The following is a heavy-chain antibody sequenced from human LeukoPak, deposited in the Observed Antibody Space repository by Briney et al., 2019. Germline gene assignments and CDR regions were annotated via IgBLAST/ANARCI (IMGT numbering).Heavy chain of an antibody. CDR3: AKVAKYYYGSETYFFFDH. V-gene: IGHV4-4*07. CDR1: DTSINTYY. CDR2: IYTTGTT. D-gene: IGHD3-10*01. J-gene: IGHJ4*02. Sequence: SETLSLTCTVSDTSINTYYWSWIRQPAGKGLEWIGHIYTTGTTNYNPSLKSRVTMSIDTSKNQFSLNLRSVTAADTAVYHCAKVAKYYYGSETYFFFDHWGQGTLVTVSS.